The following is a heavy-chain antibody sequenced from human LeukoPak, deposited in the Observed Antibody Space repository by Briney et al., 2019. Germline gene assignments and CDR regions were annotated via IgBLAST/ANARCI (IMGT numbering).Heavy chain of an antibody. Sequence: SVKVSCKASGGTFSSYAISWVRQAPGQGLEWMGGIIPIFGTANYAQKFQGRVTITTDESTSTAYMELSSLRSEDTAVYYCARGGLEYSSSSLDYWGQGTLVTVSS. CDR2: IIPIFGTA. D-gene: IGHD6-6*01. V-gene: IGHV1-69*05. J-gene: IGHJ4*02. CDR3: ARGGLEYSSSSLDY. CDR1: GGTFSSYA.